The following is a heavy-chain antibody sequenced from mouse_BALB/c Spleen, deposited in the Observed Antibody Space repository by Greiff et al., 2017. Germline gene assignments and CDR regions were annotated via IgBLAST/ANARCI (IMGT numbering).Heavy chain of an antibody. CDR3: ARSVYGNYVGFAY. V-gene: IGHV5-4*02. J-gene: IGHJ3*01. CDR1: GFTFSDYY. Sequence: EVHLVESGGGLVKPGGSLKLSCAASGFTFSDYYMYWVRQTPEKRLEWVATISDGGSYTYYPDSVKGRFTISRDNAKNNLYLQMSSLKSEDTAMYYCARSVYGNYVGFAYWGQGTLVTVSA. D-gene: IGHD2-10*02. CDR2: ISDGGSYT.